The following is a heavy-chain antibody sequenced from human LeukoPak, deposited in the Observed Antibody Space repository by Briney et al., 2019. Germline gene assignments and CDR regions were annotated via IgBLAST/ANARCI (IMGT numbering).Heavy chain of an antibody. CDR3: ARARYYYYNYMDV. J-gene: IGHJ6*03. Sequence: SETLSLTCTVSGGSISSYYWSWIRQPPGKGLEWIGYIYYSGGTNYNPSLKSRVTISVDTSKNQFSLRLNSVTAADTAVYYCARARYYYYNYMDVWGKGTTVTVSS. V-gene: IGHV4-59*01. CDR2: IYYSGGT. CDR1: GGSISSYY.